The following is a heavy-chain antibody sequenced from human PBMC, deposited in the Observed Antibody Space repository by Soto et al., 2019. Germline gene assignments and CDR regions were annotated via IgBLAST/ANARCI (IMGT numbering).Heavy chain of an antibody. CDR2: IVVGSGNT. V-gene: IGHV1-58*01. Sequence: ASVKVSCKASGFTFTSSAVQWVRQARGQRLEWIGWIVVGSGNTNYAQKFQERVTITRDMSTSTAYMELSSLRSEDTAVYYCAAVPYYYDSSGYYNIDYWGQGTLVTVS. J-gene: IGHJ4*02. CDR1: GFTFTSSA. CDR3: AAVPYYYDSSGYYNIDY. D-gene: IGHD3-22*01.